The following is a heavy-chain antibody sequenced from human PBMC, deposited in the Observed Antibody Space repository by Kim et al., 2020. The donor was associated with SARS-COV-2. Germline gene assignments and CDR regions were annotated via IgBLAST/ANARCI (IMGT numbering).Heavy chain of an antibody. J-gene: IGHJ4*02. D-gene: IGHD6-25*01. CDR3: VRGGSGGLVVGY. CDR1: GFTFSTYG. Sequence: GGSLRLSCAASGFTFSTYGMHWVRQAPGKGLVWVSPISPAGATTYYADSVKGCSTISRDNAKNTFYLQMNSRRVEDTAVYHGVRGGSGGLVVGYWGQGTLVTVSS. CDR2: ISPAGATT. V-gene: IGHV3-74*01.